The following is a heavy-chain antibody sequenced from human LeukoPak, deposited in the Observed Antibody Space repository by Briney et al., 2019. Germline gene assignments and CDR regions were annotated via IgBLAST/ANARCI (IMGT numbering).Heavy chain of an antibody. CDR3: ARGGPPGYYYDYYMDV. CDR2: IYYSGST. Sequence: SETLSLTCTVSGGSISSCNWSWIRQTPGKGLEWIGYIYYSGSTNFNPSLKSRVTISVDTSKNQFSLKMSSVTAADTAVYFCARGGPPGYYYDYYMDVWGKGTTVTISS. J-gene: IGHJ6*03. V-gene: IGHV4-59*01. CDR1: GGSISSCN.